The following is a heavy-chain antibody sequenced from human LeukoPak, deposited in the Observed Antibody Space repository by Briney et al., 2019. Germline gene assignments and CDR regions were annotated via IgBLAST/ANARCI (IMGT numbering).Heavy chain of an antibody. CDR1: GFTFSSYW. J-gene: IGHJ5*02. D-gene: IGHD3-10*01. CDR2: INSDGRST. Sequence: PGGSVRLSCAASGFTFSSYWMHWVRQAPGKGLVWVSRINSDGRSTNYADSVKGRFTISRDNAKNTLYLQMNSLGAEDTAVYYCVRGDNVIWFDPWGQGTLVTVSS. CDR3: VRGDNVIWFDP. V-gene: IGHV3-74*01.